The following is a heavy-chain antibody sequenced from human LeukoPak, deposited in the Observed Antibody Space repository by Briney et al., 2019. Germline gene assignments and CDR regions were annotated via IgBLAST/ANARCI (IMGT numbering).Heavy chain of an antibody. J-gene: IGHJ4*02. CDR2: IYYSGNT. CDR1: GGSVSSGSYY. Sequence: SETLSLTCTVSGGSVSSGSYYWSWIRQPPGKGLEWIGYIYYSGNTYYNPSLKGRVTISVDTSKNQFSLKLSSVTAADTAVYYCARYSSGWGHFDYWGQGTLVTVSS. CDR3: ARYSSGWGHFDY. V-gene: IGHV4-61*01. D-gene: IGHD6-19*01.